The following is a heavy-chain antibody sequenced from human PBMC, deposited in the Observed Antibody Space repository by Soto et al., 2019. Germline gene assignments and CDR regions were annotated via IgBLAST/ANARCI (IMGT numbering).Heavy chain of an antibody. Sequence: QVQLVQSGAEVKKPGSSVKVSCKASGGTFSSYAISWVRQAPGQGLEWMGGSIPSSGTANYEQKFQGRVTITADESTSTAYMELSSLRSEDTAVYYCARSQGSSTSLEIYYYYYYGMDVWGQGTTVTVSS. V-gene: IGHV1-69*01. CDR1: GGTFSSYA. J-gene: IGHJ6*02. CDR3: ARSQGSSTSLEIYYYYYYGMDV. CDR2: SIPSSGTA. D-gene: IGHD2-2*01.